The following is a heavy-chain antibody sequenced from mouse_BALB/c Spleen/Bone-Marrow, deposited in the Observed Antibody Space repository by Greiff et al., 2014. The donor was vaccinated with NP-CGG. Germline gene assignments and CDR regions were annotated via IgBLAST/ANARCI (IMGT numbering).Heavy chain of an antibody. Sequence: EVQVVESGGGLVQPGGSLRLSCATSGFTFSDFYMEWVRQPPGKRLEWIAASRNKANDYTTEYSASVKGRFIVSRDTSQIILYLQMNALRAEDTAIYYCARDYYYGAMDYWGQGTSVTVSS. J-gene: IGHJ4*01. CDR2: SRNKANDYTT. D-gene: IGHD1-1*01. CDR1: GFTFSDFY. CDR3: ARDYYYGAMDY. V-gene: IGHV7-1*02.